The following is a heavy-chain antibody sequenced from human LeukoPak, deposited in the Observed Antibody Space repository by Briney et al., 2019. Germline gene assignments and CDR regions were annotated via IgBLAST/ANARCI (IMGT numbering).Heavy chain of an antibody. V-gene: IGHV3-30*02. J-gene: IGHJ5*02. CDR3: AKEGSDTVMVTNNWFDL. D-gene: IGHD5-18*01. Sequence: PGGSLRLSCAASGFTFSNYGVHWVRQAPGKGLEWVAFIRYDGSNKYYGDSVKGRFTISRDNSKNTLYLQMNSLRVEDTAVYYCAKEGSDTVMVTNNWFDLWGQGTLVTVSS. CDR2: IRYDGSNK. CDR1: GFTFSNYG.